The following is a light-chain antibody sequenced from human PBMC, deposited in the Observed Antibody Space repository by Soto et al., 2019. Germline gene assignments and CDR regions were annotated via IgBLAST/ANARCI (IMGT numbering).Light chain of an antibody. CDR3: CSYAGSDTLV. CDR1: RSDVGSYHL. Sequence: QSALTQPASVSGSPGQSITISCTGTRSDVGSYHLVSWYQQHPGKAPKLMIYEVNKRPSGVSDRFSGSKSGNTASLTISGLQAEDEADYHCCSYAGSDTLVFGGGTKLTVL. V-gene: IGLV2-23*02. CDR2: EVN. J-gene: IGLJ2*01.